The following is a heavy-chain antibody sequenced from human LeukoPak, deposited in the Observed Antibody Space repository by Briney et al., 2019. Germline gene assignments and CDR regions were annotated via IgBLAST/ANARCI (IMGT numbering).Heavy chain of an antibody. CDR3: ARDLADCSSTSCYSYDAFDI. V-gene: IGHV3-11*01. Sequence: PGGSLRLSCAASGFTFSDCYMSWIRQAPGKGLEWVSYISSSGSTIYYADSVKGRFTISRDNAKNSLYLQMNSLRAEDTAVYYCARDLADCSSTSCYSYDAFDIWGQGTMVTVSS. J-gene: IGHJ3*02. CDR2: ISSSGSTI. D-gene: IGHD2-2*01. CDR1: GFTFSDCY.